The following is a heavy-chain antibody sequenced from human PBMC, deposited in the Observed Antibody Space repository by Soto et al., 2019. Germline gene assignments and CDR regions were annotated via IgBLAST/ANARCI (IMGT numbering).Heavy chain of an antibody. CDR1: GYTFTGYY. Sequence: ASVKVSCKASGYTFTGYYMHWVRQAPGQRLEWMGWINPNSGGTNYAQKFQGWVTMTRDTSISTAYMELSRLRSDDTAVYYCARDGGIAALSNWFDPWGQGTLVTVSS. CDR2: INPNSGGT. J-gene: IGHJ5*02. CDR3: ARDGGIAALSNWFDP. V-gene: IGHV1-2*04. D-gene: IGHD6-6*01.